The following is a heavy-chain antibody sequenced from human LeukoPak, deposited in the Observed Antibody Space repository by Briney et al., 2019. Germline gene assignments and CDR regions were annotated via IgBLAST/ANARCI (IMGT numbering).Heavy chain of an antibody. J-gene: IGHJ4*02. D-gene: IGHD5-12*01. Sequence: GGSLRLSCAASGFTFSSYAMHWVRQAPGKGLEWVGVISYDGSNKYYADSVKGRITISRDNSKNTLYLQMNSLRAEDTAVYYCARARYGGYADYWGQGTLVTVSS. CDR3: ARARYGGYADY. V-gene: IGHV3-30*01. CDR2: ISYDGSNK. CDR1: GFTFSSYA.